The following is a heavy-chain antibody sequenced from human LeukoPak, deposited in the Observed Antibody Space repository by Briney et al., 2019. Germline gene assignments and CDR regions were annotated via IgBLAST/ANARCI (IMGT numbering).Heavy chain of an antibody. J-gene: IGHJ4*02. Sequence: KPGGSLRLSCAASGFTFSSYSMNWVRQAPGKGLEWVSSISSSSSYIYYADSVKGRFTISRDNAKNSLYLQMNSLRADDTAVYYCARVGIEYSSSSPLDYWGQGTLVTVSS. CDR3: ARVGIEYSSSSPLDY. V-gene: IGHV3-21*01. CDR1: GFTFSSYS. D-gene: IGHD6-6*01. CDR2: ISSSSSYI.